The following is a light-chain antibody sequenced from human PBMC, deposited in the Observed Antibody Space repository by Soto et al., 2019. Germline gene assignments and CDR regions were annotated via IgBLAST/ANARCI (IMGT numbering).Light chain of an antibody. CDR2: YAS. CDR1: QSVSSS. CDR3: QQRNNCPPFT. V-gene: IGKV3-11*01. Sequence: EIVLTQSPATLSFSPGERATLSCRASQSVSSSIFWYQQNAGQPPRLLISYASNRATAIPASLSGSGCGTEFTFSISSLVPEDVVVYYYQQRNNCPPFTFGPGTIVDLK. J-gene: IGKJ3*01.